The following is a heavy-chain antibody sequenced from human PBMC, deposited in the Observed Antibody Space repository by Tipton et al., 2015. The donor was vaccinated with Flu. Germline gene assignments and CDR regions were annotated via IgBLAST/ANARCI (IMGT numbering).Heavy chain of an antibody. V-gene: IGHV4-4*07. D-gene: IGHD2-15*01. J-gene: IGHJ4*02. CDR2: IYTSGST. Sequence: LRLSCTVSGGSISSYYWSWIRQPAGKGLEWIGRIYTSGSTNYNPSLKSRVTMSVDTSKNQFSLKLSSVTAADTAAYYCARDRSICSGGSCPYYFDYWGQGTLVTVSS. CDR3: ARDRSICSGGSCPYYFDY. CDR1: GGSISSYY.